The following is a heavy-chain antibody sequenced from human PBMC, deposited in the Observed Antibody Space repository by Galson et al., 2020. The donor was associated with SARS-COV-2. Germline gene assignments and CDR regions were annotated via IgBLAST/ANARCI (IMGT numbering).Heavy chain of an antibody. D-gene: IGHD3-10*01. CDR1: GGSISSGSYY. J-gene: IGHJ6*02. CDR3: ARDHYYGSGSLYGMDV. Sequence: SETLSLTCTVSGGSISSGSYYWSWIRQPAGKGLEWIGRIYTSGSTNYNPSLKSRVTISVDTSKNQFSLKLSSVTAADTAVYYCARDHYYGSGSLYGMDVWGQGTTVTVSS. CDR2: IYTSGST. V-gene: IGHV4-61*02.